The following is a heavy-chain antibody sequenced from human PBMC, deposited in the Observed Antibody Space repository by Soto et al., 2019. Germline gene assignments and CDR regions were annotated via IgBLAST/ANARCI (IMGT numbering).Heavy chain of an antibody. CDR3: AGYRQWQSY. V-gene: IGHV4-59*03. D-gene: IGHD6-19*01. CDR2: MYYSGSN. CDR1: GGSMRSYY. Sequence: QVQLQESGPGLVKPSETLSLTCTVSGGSMRSYYWSWMRQPPGKGPEWIGYMYYSGSNYYNPSLKSRLTASLDMCKNQSSLKLICVTTADTAVYYCAGYRQWQSYWGQGTLVTVSS. J-gene: IGHJ1*01.